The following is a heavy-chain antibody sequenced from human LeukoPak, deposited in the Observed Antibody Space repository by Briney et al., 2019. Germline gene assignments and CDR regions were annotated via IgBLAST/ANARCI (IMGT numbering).Heavy chain of an antibody. CDR1: GGSFSGYY. V-gene: IGHV4-34*01. CDR3: ARDIGYCSSTSCYAGYFDY. CDR2: INHGGST. Sequence: SETLSLTCAVYGGSFSGYYWSWIRQPPGKGLEWIGEINHGGSTNYNPSLKSRVTISVDTSKNQFSLKLSSVTAADTAVYYCARDIGYCSSTSCYAGYFDYWGQGTLVTVSS. J-gene: IGHJ4*02. D-gene: IGHD2-2*01.